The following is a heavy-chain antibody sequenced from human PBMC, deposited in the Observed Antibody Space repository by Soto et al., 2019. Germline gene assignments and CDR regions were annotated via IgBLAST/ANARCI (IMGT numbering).Heavy chain of an antibody. CDR1: GAPITWGDYS. Sequence: PSETLSLTCAISGAPITWGDYSWNWIRQPPGKGLEWIGYIFHGGSTYYNPSLRSRVTISVDRSRTQFSLKMSSVTAADTAVYYCARDLSGGGTYWFDPWGQGTLVTVSS. J-gene: IGHJ5*02. D-gene: IGHD2-15*01. CDR2: IFHGGST. V-gene: IGHV4-30-2*01. CDR3: ARDLSGGGTYWFDP.